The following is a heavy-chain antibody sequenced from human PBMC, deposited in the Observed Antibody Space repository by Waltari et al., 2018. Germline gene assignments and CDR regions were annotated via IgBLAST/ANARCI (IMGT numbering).Heavy chain of an antibody. CDR2: IIPKIGAS. CDR3: ATDTSPPY. Sequence: QAQLVQPGSEVQKPGSSVKVCCKASGRRFGSFAIRWVRQAAGEGLEWMGGIIPKIGASNYAQKSQGRATITAVDSTRIAYMEVSSLRFEDTAVYFCATDTSPPYWGQGTLVIVSS. J-gene: IGHJ4*02. D-gene: IGHD2-2*01. CDR1: GRRFGSFA. V-gene: IGHV1-69*01.